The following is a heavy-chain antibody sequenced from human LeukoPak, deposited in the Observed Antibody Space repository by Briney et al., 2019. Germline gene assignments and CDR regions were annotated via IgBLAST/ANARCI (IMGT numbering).Heavy chain of an antibody. CDR3: ARRAMTERGHSYGLDY. CDR1: GFTFSDSY. V-gene: IGHV3-11*04. CDR2: ISSSGSII. Sequence: PGGSLRLSCAASGFTFSDSYMSWIRQAPGKGLEWVSYISSSGSIIYYTDSVKGRFTISRDNAKNSMYLQMNSLRAEDTAVYYCARRAMTERGHSYGLDYWGQGTLVTVSS. J-gene: IGHJ4*02. D-gene: IGHD5-18*01.